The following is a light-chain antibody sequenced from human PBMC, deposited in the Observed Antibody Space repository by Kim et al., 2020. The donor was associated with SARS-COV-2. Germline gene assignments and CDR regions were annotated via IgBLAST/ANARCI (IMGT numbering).Light chain of an antibody. Sequence: LSPGERATLSSRASQSVSSYLAWYQQKPGQAPRLLIYDASNRATGIPARFSGSGSGTDFTLTISSLEPEDFAVYYCQQRSNWPPTFGQGTKVDIK. CDR1: QSVSSY. V-gene: IGKV3-11*01. CDR3: QQRSNWPPT. J-gene: IGKJ1*01. CDR2: DAS.